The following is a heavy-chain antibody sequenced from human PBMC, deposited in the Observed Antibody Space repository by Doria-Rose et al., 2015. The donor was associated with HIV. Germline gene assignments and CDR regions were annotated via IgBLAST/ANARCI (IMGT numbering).Heavy chain of an antibody. Sequence: QVQLQQWGPGLVKPSETLSLTCTVSGGSVASGTPYWDRIRQTPGKGLEWIGTIYYSGITYYNRSLRGRVTISLHTSRTQYSRKLISVTAADTGVYYCAKQAVNWFDPWGQGTLVTVSS. CDR3: AKQAVNWFDP. J-gene: IGHJ5*02. CDR2: IYYSGIT. V-gene: IGHV4-39*01. D-gene: IGHD6-25*01. CDR1: GGSVASGTPY.